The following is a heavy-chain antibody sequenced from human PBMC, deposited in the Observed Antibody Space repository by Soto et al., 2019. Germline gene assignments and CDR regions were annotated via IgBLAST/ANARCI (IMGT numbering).Heavy chain of an antibody. D-gene: IGHD3-10*01. CDR2: MYYSGST. CDR1: GGSISSYY. CDR3: ARRVKYGSGRRPAYYFDY. V-gene: IGHV4-59*12. J-gene: IGHJ4*02. Sequence: QVQLQESGPGLVKPSETLSLTCTVSGGSISSYYWSWIRQPPGKGLEWIGYMYYSGSTNYNPSLKSRVTLSVDTSKNQFSLKLSSVTAADTAVYYCARRVKYGSGRRPAYYFDYWGQGTLVTVSS.